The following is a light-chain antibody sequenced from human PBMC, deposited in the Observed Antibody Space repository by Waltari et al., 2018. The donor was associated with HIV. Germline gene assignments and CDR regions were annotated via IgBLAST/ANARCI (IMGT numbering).Light chain of an antibody. CDR2: RNS. CDR3: ATWDDSLSLWV. Sequence: QSVLTQPPSASGTPGQRVTISCSGSNSNFVANYVYWYQQFPGAAPKLLIYRNSKRPSGVPDRFSGSKSGTSASLAISGLRSDDEANYYCATWDDSLSLWVFGGGTKLTVL. CDR1: NSNFVANY. J-gene: IGLJ3*02. V-gene: IGLV1-47*01.